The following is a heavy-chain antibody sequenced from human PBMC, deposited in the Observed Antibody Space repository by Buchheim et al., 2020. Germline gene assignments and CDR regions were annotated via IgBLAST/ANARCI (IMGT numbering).Heavy chain of an antibody. D-gene: IGHD3-10*01. V-gene: IGHV3-74*01. Sequence: EVQLVESGGGLVQPGGSLRLPCAASGFTFSSYWMHWVRQAPGKGLVWVSRINSDGSSTSYADSVKGRFTISRDNAKNTLYLQMNSLRAEDTAVYYCARDSEPITMVRGASHYYYYYGMDVWGQGTT. CDR3: ARDSEPITMVRGASHYYYYYGMDV. CDR2: INSDGSST. J-gene: IGHJ6*02. CDR1: GFTFSSYW.